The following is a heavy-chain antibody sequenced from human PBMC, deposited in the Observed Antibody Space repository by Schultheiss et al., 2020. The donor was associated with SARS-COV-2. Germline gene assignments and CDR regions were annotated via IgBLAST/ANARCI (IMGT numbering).Heavy chain of an antibody. J-gene: IGHJ1*01. CDR3: ARGAGRGASTVISW. D-gene: IGHD1-1*01. V-gene: IGHV3-21*03. CDR1: GFTFSSYS. CDR2: ISSGSTYI. Sequence: GGSLRLSCEASGFTFSSYSMNWVRQAPGKGLEWVSSISSGSTYIHYTDSMKGRITISRDNAKNSVYLPMNSLRVEDTAVYYCARGAGRGASTVISWWGQGTLVTVSS.